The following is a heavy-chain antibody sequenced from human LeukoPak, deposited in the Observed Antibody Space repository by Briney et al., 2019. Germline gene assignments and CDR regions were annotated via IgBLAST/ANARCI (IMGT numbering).Heavy chain of an antibody. CDR1: GFTFSDYY. CDR3: ASLPPSGDTAMVDY. D-gene: IGHD5-18*01. J-gene: IGHJ4*02. V-gene: IGHV3-11*03. CDR2: ISSCSSYT. Sequence: PGGSLRLSCAASGFTFSDYYMSWIRKAPGKGQEWVSYISSCSSYTNYADSVKGRFTISRDNAKSSLYLQMSSLRAEDTGVYYCASLPPSGDTAMVDYWGQGTLVTVSS.